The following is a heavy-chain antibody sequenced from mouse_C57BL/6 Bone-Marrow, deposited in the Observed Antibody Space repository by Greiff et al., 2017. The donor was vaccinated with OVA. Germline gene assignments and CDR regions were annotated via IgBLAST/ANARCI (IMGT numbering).Heavy chain of an antibody. V-gene: IGHV5-4*01. J-gene: IGHJ4*01. D-gene: IGHD1-1*01. CDR2: ISDGGSYT. CDR3: ARESHYYGSSSYYAMDY. CDR1: GFTFSSYA. Sequence: DVQLVESGGGLVKPGGSLKLSCAASGFTFSSYAMSWVRQTPEKRLEWVATISDGGSYTYYPDNVKGRFTISRDNAKNNLYLQMSHLKSEDTAMYYCARESHYYGSSSYYAMDYWGQGTSVTVSS.